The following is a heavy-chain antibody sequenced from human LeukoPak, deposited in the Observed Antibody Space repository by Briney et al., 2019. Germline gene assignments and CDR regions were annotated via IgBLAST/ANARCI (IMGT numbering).Heavy chain of an antibody. Sequence: PGGSLRLSCAASGFTFSSYSMNWVCQAPGKGLEWVSYISSSGSTIYYADSVKGRFTISRDNAKNSLYLQMNSLRAEDTAVYYCARGAGYSSSWYIYWGQGTLVTVSS. CDR1: GFTFSSYS. CDR3: ARGAGYSSSWYIY. J-gene: IGHJ4*02. CDR2: ISSSGSTI. V-gene: IGHV3-48*01. D-gene: IGHD6-13*01.